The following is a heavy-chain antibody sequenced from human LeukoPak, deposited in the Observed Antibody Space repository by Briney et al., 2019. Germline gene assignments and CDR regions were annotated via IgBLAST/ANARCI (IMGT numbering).Heavy chain of an antibody. J-gene: IGHJ4*02. CDR1: GGSINTYY. Sequence: SETLSLTCTVSGGSINTYYWSWIRQPAGKGLEWIGRIYASGTTNYNPSLKSRVTMSVDTSKNQISLKLSSVTAADTAVYYCARSRGWLQSHPLGYWGQGTLVTVSS. CDR3: ARSRGWLQSHPLGY. V-gene: IGHV4-4*07. CDR2: IYASGTT. D-gene: IGHD5-24*01.